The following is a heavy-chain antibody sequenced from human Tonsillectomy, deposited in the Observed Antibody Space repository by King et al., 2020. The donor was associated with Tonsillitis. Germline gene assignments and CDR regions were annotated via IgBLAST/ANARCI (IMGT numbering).Heavy chain of an antibody. Sequence: VQLVESGGGLVQPGGCLRLSCAASGFTFSSNAMSWVRQAPGKGLEWVSAISGSGGSTYYADSVKGRFTISRDNSKHTLYLQMNSLRAEDTAVYYCAKDGFWSSSSKWGQGTLVTVSS. V-gene: IGHV3-23*04. CDR3: AKDGFWSSSSK. D-gene: IGHD6-6*01. CDR1: GFTFSSNA. CDR2: ISGSGGST. J-gene: IGHJ4*02.